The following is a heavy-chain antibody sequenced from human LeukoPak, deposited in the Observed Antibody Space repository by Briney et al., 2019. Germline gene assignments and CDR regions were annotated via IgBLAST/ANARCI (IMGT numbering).Heavy chain of an antibody. Sequence: PSETLSLTCAVYGGSFSGYYWSWIRQPPGKGLEWIGEINHSGSTNYNPSLKSRVTISVDTSKNQFSLKLSSVTAADTAVYYCARGTSGTYYYDSSGYFPFSYWGQGTLVTVSS. CDR1: GGSFSGYY. CDR3: ARGTSGTYYYDSSGYFPFSY. D-gene: IGHD3-22*01. J-gene: IGHJ4*02. V-gene: IGHV4-34*01. CDR2: INHSGST.